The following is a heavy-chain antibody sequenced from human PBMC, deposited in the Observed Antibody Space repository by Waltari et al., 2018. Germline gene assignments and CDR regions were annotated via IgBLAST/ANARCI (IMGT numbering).Heavy chain of an antibody. D-gene: IGHD4-17*01. CDR1: GFSLSTSGLR. J-gene: IGHJ4*02. V-gene: IGHV2-70*04. CDR3: ARMNPLRLDDYGDYVTGYYFDY. Sequence: QVTLKESGPALVKPTQTLTLTCTFSGFSLSTSGLRVSWIRQPPGKALEWLARIDWDDDKFYSTSLKTRLTISKDTSKNQVVLTMTNMDPVDTATYYCARMNPLRLDDYGDYVTGYYFDYWGQGTLVTVSS. CDR2: IDWDDDK.